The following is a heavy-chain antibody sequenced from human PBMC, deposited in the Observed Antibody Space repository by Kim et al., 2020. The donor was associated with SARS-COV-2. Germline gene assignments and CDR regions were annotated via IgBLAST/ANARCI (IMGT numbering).Heavy chain of an antibody. V-gene: IGHV3-48*02. Sequence: GPVSGRFTISRDNARNSLSLQMNGLRDEDTAVYYCATDRYSGSASFPFDYWGQGTLVTVSS. CDR3: ATDRYSGSASFPFDY. J-gene: IGHJ4*02. D-gene: IGHD1-26*01.